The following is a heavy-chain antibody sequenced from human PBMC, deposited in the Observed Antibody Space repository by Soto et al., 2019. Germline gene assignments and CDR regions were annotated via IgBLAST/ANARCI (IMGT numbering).Heavy chain of an antibody. CDR1: GGTFSSYA. Sequence: SVKVSCKASGGTFSSYAISWVRQSPVQGLEWMGGIIPIFGTANYAQKFQGRVTITADESTSTAYMELSSLRSEDTAVYYCARGVQLWLRFGPGGLDYWGQVTLVTVPS. CDR2: IIPIFGTA. J-gene: IGHJ4*02. V-gene: IGHV1-69*13. D-gene: IGHD5-18*01. CDR3: ARGVQLWLRFGPGGLDY.